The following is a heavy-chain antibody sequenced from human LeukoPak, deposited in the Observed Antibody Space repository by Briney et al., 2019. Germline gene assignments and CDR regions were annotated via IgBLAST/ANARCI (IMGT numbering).Heavy chain of an antibody. Sequence: GASVEVSCKVSGYTLTELSMHWVRQAPGEGLEWMGIINPSGGSTSYAQKFQGRVTMTRDMSTSTVYMELSSLRSEDTAVYYCARVAAEVVGVPGAIGFGWLRRDYYYMDVWGKGTTVTVSS. CDR3: ARVAAEVVGVPGAIGFGWLRRDYYYMDV. J-gene: IGHJ6*03. CDR1: GYTLTELS. D-gene: IGHD2-2*02. CDR2: INPSGGST. V-gene: IGHV1-46*01.